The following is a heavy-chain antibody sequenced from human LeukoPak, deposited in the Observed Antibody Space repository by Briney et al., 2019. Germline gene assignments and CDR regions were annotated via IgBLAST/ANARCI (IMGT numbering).Heavy chain of an antibody. D-gene: IGHD3-3*01. Sequence: PGGSLRLSCAASGFTFSSHSMNWVRQAPGKGLEWVSSISSSSSSYIYYADSVKGRFTISRDNAKNSLYLQMNSLRAEDTAVYYCARVGTYYDFWSGYSLYYYMDVWGKGTTVTVSS. J-gene: IGHJ6*03. V-gene: IGHV3-21*01. CDR1: GFTFSSHS. CDR3: ARVGTYYDFWSGYSLYYYMDV. CDR2: ISSSSSSYI.